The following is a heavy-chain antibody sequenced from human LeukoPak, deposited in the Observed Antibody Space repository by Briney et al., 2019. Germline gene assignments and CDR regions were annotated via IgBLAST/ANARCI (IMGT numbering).Heavy chain of an antibody. D-gene: IGHD2-2*01. CDR2: IYSGGST. CDR3: ASRPAATPCYYYYGMDV. Sequence: GGSLRLSCAASGFTVSSNYMSWVRQAPGKGLEWVSVIYSGGSTYYADSVKGRFTISRDNSKNTLYLQMNSLRAEDTAVYYCASRPAATPCYYYYGMDVWGQGTTVTVSS. V-gene: IGHV3-53*01. CDR1: GFTVSSNY. J-gene: IGHJ6*02.